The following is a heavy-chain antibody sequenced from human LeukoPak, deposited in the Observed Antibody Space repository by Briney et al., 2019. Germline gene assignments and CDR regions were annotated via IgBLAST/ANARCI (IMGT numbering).Heavy chain of an antibody. CDR3: VRSVAGQGY. CDR1: GYTFSSFD. J-gene: IGHJ4*02. Sequence: ASVKVSCKASGYTFSSFDLNWVRQATGQGLEWMGWIYPNSDTTVSAQKLQGRLTLTRNTSTSTAYMELSSLTSDDTAVYYCVRSVAGQGYWGQGTLVTVSS. V-gene: IGHV1-8*01. CDR2: IYPNSDTT. D-gene: IGHD6-19*01.